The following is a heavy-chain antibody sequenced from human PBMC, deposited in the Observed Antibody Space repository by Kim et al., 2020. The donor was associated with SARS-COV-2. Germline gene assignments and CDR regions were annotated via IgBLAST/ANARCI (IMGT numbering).Heavy chain of an antibody. CDR2: IKSDGSSR. CDR3: VSDPDSGGYSYFDL. V-gene: IGHV3-74*01. Sequence: GGSLRLSCAASGFTFSSYWMHWVRQAPGKGLEWVSRIKSDGSSRSYADSVKGRFTISRDNAKNTLYLQMNSLRPEDTAVYYCVSDPDSGGYSYFDLWGRGTLVTVSS. D-gene: IGHD1-26*01. CDR1: GFTFSSYW. J-gene: IGHJ2*01.